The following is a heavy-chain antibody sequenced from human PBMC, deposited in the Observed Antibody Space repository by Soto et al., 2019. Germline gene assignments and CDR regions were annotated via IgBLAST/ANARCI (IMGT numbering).Heavy chain of an antibody. CDR3: ARDRGQQLWINWFDP. CDR2: ISYDGSNK. CDR1: GFTFSSYA. Sequence: PGGSLRLSCAVSGFTFSSYAMHWVRQAPSKGLEWVAVISYDGSNKYYADSVKGRFTISRDNSKNTLYLQMNSLRAEDTAVYYCARDRGQQLWINWFDPWGQGTLVTVSS. J-gene: IGHJ5*02. D-gene: IGHD6-13*01. V-gene: IGHV3-30-3*01.